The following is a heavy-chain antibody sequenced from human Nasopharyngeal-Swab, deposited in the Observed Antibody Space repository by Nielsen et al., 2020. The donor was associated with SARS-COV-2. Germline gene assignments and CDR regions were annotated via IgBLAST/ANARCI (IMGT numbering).Heavy chain of an antibody. CDR2: ISGSDYST. J-gene: IGHJ6*02. D-gene: IGHD6-13*01. Sequence: GESLKISCAASGFTFNTYAISWVRQAPGKGLEWVSVISGSDYSTKYADSVKGRFTISRDNSKNTLYLQMNSLRAEDTAVYYCARDSEGAAAGKGYYYGMDVWGQGTTVTVSS. CDR1: GFTFNTYA. V-gene: IGHV3-23*01. CDR3: ARDSEGAAAGKGYYYGMDV.